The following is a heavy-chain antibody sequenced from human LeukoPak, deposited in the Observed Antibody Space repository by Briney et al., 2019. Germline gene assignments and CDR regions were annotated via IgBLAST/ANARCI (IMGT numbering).Heavy chain of an antibody. J-gene: IGHJ6*03. CDR1: GGSISSGSYY. Sequence: SETLSLTCTVSGGSISSGSYYWSWIRQPAGKGLEWIGRIYTSGSTNYNPSLKSRVTISVDTSKNQFSLKLSSVTAADTAVYYCARGLSLGYYYYYKDVWGKGTTVTVSS. CDR3: ARGLSLGYYYYYKDV. V-gene: IGHV4-61*02. CDR2: IYTSGST. D-gene: IGHD3-3*02.